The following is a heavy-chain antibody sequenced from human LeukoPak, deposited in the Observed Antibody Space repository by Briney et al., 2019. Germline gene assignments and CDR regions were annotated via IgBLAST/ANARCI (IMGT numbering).Heavy chain of an antibody. D-gene: IGHD2-15*01. CDR3: ARVPRQLLPYFDY. CDR2: FNPISGGT. CDR1: GYTFDDYD. J-gene: IGHJ4*02. V-gene: IGHV1-2*02. Sequence: GASVKVSCKASGYTFDDYDMHWVLQTPGQGLEWMGWFNPISGGTAYARKFQGRVTMTWDTSISTVYMELIRLTSDDTTLFYCARVPRQLLPYFDYWGQGNLVTVSS.